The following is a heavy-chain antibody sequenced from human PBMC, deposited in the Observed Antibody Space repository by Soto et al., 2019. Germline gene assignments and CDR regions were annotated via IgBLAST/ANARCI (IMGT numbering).Heavy chain of an antibody. Sequence: EVQLVESGGGLVQPGGSLRLSCAASGFTFSNYDMHWVRQVTGKGLEWVSGITTAGDTYYPGSVKGRFTISREKAKNSLYLQMNNLSAGDTAVYYCARELHGGSYGMDVWGRGTTVTVSS. J-gene: IGHJ6*02. CDR2: ITTAGDT. CDR1: GFTFSNYD. CDR3: ARELHGGSYGMDV. V-gene: IGHV3-13*01.